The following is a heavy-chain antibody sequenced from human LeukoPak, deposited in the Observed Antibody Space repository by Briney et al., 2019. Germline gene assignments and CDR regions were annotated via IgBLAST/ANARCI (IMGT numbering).Heavy chain of an antibody. V-gene: IGHV4-59*01. CDR3: ARVAVSGSPPGYFDY. CDR2: ILSSGRP. J-gene: IGHJ4*02. D-gene: IGHD1-26*01. Sequence: KTSETLSLTCTVPGGSISSYYWSWSRQPPGKGLEWIGYILSSGRPRYNPSLKSRVTLSVDTSKNQFSLRLSSVTAADTAVYYCARVAVSGSPPGYFDYWGQGTLVTVSS. CDR1: GGSISSYY.